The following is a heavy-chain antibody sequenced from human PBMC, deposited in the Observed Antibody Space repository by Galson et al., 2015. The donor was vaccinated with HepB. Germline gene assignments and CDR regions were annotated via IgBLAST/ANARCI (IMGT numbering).Heavy chain of an antibody. CDR2: IIPILGIA. D-gene: IGHD2-2*01. CDR1: GGTFSSYT. V-gene: IGHV1-69*04. Sequence: SVKVSCKASGGTFSSYTISWVRQAPGQGLEWMGRIIPILGIANYAQKFQGRVTITADKSTSTAYMELSSLRSEDTAVYYCAREVPVNWFDPWGQGTLVTVSS. J-gene: IGHJ5*02. CDR3: AREVPVNWFDP.